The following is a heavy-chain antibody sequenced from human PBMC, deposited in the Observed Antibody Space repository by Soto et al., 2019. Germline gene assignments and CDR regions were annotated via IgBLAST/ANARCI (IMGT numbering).Heavy chain of an antibody. D-gene: IGHD3-9*01. CDR1: GFTVSSNY. Sequence: GGSLRLSCAASGFTVSSNYMSWVRQAPGKGLEWVSVIYSGGSTYYADSVKGRFTISRHNSKNTLYLQMNSLRAEDTAVYYCASTYFAQDILTGYQTDAFDIWGQGTMVTVSS. V-gene: IGHV3-53*04. CDR3: ASTYFAQDILTGYQTDAFDI. J-gene: IGHJ3*02. CDR2: IYSGGST.